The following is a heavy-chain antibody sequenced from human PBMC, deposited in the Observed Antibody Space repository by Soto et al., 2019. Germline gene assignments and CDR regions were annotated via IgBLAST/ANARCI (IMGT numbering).Heavy chain of an antibody. V-gene: IGHV4-31*03. CDR2: IYYSGAT. J-gene: IGHJ3*01. D-gene: IGHD2-21*01. CDR1: GGSMAEFY. CDR3: ARGGRLGDNFDF. Sequence: QVQLQESGPGLVKPSQTLSLNCTVSGGSMAEFYWSWIRQHPGKGLEWIGYIYYSGATYYNPSLDSRLTISLDTSKNQFSLKLRSVTAADTAVYYCARGGRLGDNFDFWGQGTMVTGSS.